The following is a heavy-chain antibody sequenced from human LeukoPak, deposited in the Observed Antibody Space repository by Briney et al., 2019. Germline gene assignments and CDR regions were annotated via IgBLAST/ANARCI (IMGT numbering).Heavy chain of an antibody. J-gene: IGHJ5*02. CDR1: GFTFSSYA. CDR2: ISGSGGST. V-gene: IGHV3-23*01. D-gene: IGHD3-10*01. Sequence: PGRSLRLSCAASGFTFSSYAMSWVRQAPGKGLEWVSAISGSGGSTYYADSVKGRFTISRDNFKNTLYLQMNSLRAEDTAVYYCAKDKPTMVREVIDGRWFDPWGQGTLVTVSS. CDR3: AKDKPTMVREVIDGRWFDP.